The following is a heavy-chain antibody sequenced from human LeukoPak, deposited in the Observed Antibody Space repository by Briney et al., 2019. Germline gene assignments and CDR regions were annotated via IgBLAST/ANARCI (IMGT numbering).Heavy chain of an antibody. D-gene: IGHD3-22*01. CDR3: AKGYYDSSGPFDY. J-gene: IGHJ4*02. CDR2: INTDGSST. Sequence: GGSLRLSCAASGFTFSSYWMHWVRQAPGKGLVWVSRINTDGSSTSYADSVKGRFTISRDNSKNTLYLQMNSLRAEDTAVYYCAKGYYDSSGPFDYWGQGTLVTVSS. CDR1: GFTFSSYW. V-gene: IGHV3-74*01.